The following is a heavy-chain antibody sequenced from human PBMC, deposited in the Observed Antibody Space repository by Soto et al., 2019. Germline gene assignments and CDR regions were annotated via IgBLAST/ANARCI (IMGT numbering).Heavy chain of an antibody. CDR3: ARPLGRTTIGQYHWFDT. CDR2: LYYSGST. D-gene: IGHD1-26*01. J-gene: IGHJ5*02. V-gene: IGHV4-39*01. Sequence: PSGSLSLTCSVSSGSISGRDYSGAWIRQPPGRGLEYIGSLYYSGSTYYNPSVKGRVTISVDTSRNQFSLWLRSVTAADTAVYYCARPLGRTTIGQYHWFDTWGEATPGTVPS. CDR1: SGSISGRDYS.